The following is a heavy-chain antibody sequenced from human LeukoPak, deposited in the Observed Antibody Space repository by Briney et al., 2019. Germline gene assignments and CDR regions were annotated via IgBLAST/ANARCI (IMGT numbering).Heavy chain of an antibody. Sequence: GGSLRLSCAASGFIFDDYGMSWVRQAPGKGLEWVSGINWNGGSTGYADSVKGRFTISRDNSKNTLHLQMNSLRAEDTAVYYCATHGSAHYYMDVWGKGTTVTISS. J-gene: IGHJ6*03. D-gene: IGHD2-2*03. CDR2: INWNGGST. CDR3: ATHGSAHYYMDV. CDR1: GFIFDDYG. V-gene: IGHV3-20*04.